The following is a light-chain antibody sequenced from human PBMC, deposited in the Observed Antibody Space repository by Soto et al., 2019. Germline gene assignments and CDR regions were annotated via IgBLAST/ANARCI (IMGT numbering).Light chain of an antibody. J-gene: IGKJ5*01. V-gene: IGKV1-5*03. CDR1: QTVSRW. CDR3: QQFHSFPIT. CDR2: KAS. Sequence: DIQMTQSPSTLSASVGDRVTITCRASQTVSRWLAWYQQKPGKAPQLLIEKASTLESGVPSRFSGSESGTDFTLTTNSLQPEDYATYYCQQFHSFPITFGQGTRLEIK.